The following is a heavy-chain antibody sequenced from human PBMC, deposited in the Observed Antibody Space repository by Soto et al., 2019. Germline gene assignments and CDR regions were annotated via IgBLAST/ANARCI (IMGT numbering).Heavy chain of an antibody. J-gene: IGHJ5*02. V-gene: IGHV1-69*13. Sequence: SVKVSCKVSGGTFSSYAISWVRQAPGQGLEWMGGIIPIFGTANYAQKFQGRVTITADESTSTAYMELSSLRSEDTAVYYCARDRENQYQLPQTFDPWGQGTLVTVSS. CDR3: ARDRENQYQLPQTFDP. D-gene: IGHD2-2*01. CDR2: IIPIFGTA. CDR1: GGTFSSYA.